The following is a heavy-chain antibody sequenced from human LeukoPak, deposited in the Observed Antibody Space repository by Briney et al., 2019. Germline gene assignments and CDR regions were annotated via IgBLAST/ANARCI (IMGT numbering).Heavy chain of an antibody. Sequence: ASVTVSCTASGYTFTDYYLHWVRQAPGQGLEWMGWLNPNSGGTNFAQNFQGRVTMTRDTSITTAYMELSTLRSDDTAVYYCARYCPTSCNAGDTFDIWGQGTVVTVSS. D-gene: IGHD2/OR15-2a*01. CDR2: LNPNSGGT. J-gene: IGHJ3*02. CDR3: ARYCPTSCNAGDTFDI. CDR1: GYTFTDYY. V-gene: IGHV1-2*02.